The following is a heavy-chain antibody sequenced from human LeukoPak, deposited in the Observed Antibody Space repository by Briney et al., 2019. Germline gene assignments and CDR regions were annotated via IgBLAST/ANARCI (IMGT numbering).Heavy chain of an antibody. V-gene: IGHV3-48*03. CDR3: AREQQLAD. Sequence: GGSLRLSCAASGFSFSNYEMNWVRQAPGKGLEWVSYISSSGTTIHYADSVKGRFTISRDNAKNSLYLQMNSLRAEDTAVYYCAREQQLADWGQGTLVTVSS. CDR2: ISSSGTTI. J-gene: IGHJ4*02. CDR1: GFSFSNYE. D-gene: IGHD6-13*01.